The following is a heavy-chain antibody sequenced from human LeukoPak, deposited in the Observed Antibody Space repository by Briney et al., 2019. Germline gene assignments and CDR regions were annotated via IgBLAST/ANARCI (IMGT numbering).Heavy chain of an antibody. CDR2: INTSGST. Sequence: SQTLSLTCTVSGGSNSSGSYYWSWIRQPAGKGLEWIGRINTSGSTNYNPSLKSRVTISVDTSKNQFSLKLSSVTAADTAVYYCASIQSYYFGLDVWGQGTTVTVSS. CDR3: ASIQSYYFGLDV. CDR1: GGSNSSGSYY. D-gene: IGHD4-11*01. J-gene: IGHJ6*02. V-gene: IGHV4-61*02.